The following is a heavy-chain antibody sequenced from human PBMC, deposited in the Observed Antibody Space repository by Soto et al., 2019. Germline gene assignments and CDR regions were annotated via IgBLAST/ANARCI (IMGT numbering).Heavy chain of an antibody. Sequence: VASVKVSCKASGYKFTSYYMNWVRQAPGQGLEWMGIINPSTGDTTYAQKFEGRITMTRDTSTTTVYMELSSLRAEDTAVYYCAKESKSVEVSASRVYGMDVWGQGTTVTVSS. V-gene: IGHV1-46*01. D-gene: IGHD2-2*01. CDR2: INPSTGDT. J-gene: IGHJ6*02. CDR1: GYKFTSYY. CDR3: AKESKSVEVSASRVYGMDV.